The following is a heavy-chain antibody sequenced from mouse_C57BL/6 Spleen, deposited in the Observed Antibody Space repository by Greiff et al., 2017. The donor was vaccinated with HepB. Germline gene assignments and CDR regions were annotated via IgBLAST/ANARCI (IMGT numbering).Heavy chain of an antibody. Sequence: EVQRVESGAELVRPGASVKLSCTASGFNIKDDYMHWVKQRPEQGLEWIGWIDPENGDTEYASKFQGKATITADTSSNTAYLQLSSLTSEDTAVYYCTTKGGLYYDYDGWYVDVWGTGTTVTVSS. CDR1: GFNIKDDY. CDR3: TTKGGLYYDYDGWYVDV. D-gene: IGHD2-4*01. J-gene: IGHJ1*03. V-gene: IGHV14-4*01. CDR2: IDPENGDT.